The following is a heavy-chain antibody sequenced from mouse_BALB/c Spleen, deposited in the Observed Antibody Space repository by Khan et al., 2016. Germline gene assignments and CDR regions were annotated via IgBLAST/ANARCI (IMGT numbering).Heavy chain of an antibody. CDR3: TRGWYAIDY. J-gene: IGHJ4*01. CDR2: ILPGSGNT. V-gene: IGHV1-9*01. Sequence: QVQLKQSGAELMKPGASVKISCKATGYTFSNYWIEWIKQRPGHGLEWIGEILPGSGNTNYNEKFKGKATFTADTSSNTVYMHLSSLTSEDSAVYCCTRGWYAIDYWGQGTSVTVSA. D-gene: IGHD1-1*02. CDR1: GYTFSNYW.